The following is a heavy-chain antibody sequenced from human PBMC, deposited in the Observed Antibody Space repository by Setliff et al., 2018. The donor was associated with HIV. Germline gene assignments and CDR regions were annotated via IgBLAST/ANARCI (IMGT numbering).Heavy chain of an antibody. CDR3: ATTKYSGSYAGGGAFDI. D-gene: IGHD1-26*01. CDR2: IIPILGIA. J-gene: IGHJ3*02. V-gene: IGHV1-69*10. Sequence: SVKVSCKASGGTFSSYAISWVRQAPGQGLEWMGGIIPILGIANYAQKLQGRVTITADKSTSTAYMELSSLRSEDTAVYYCATTKYSGSYAGGGAFDIWGQGTMVTVS. CDR1: GGTFSSYA.